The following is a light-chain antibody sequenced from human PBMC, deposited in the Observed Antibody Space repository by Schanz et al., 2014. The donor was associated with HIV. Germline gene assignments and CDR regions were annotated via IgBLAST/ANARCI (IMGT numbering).Light chain of an antibody. CDR3: QSFDKSVSAVV. V-gene: IGLV2-14*03. CDR2: DVS. J-gene: IGLJ2*01. Sequence: QSALTQPASLSGSPGQSITISCTGTSIDVGGYDYVSWYQQHPGKAPKLMIYDVSSRPSGVSNRFSGSKSDTSASLAITGLQAEDEANYYYQSFDKSVSAVVFGGGTQLTVL. CDR1: SIDVGGYDY.